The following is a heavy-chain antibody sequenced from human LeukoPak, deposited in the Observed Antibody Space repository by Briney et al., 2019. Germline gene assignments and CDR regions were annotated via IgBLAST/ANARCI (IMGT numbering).Heavy chain of an antibody. J-gene: IGHJ3*02. D-gene: IGHD4-17*01. V-gene: IGHV4-59*11. CDR2: ISYIGTA. Sequence: SETLSLTCAVSGDSFSSHYWTWIRQPPGGGLEWIGYISYIGTANYNPSLKSRVTISIDTSKNQFSLKLSSVTTADTAVYYCARDLVTVTKGFDIWGLGTMVSVSS. CDR3: ARDLVTVTKGFDI. CDR1: GDSFSSHY.